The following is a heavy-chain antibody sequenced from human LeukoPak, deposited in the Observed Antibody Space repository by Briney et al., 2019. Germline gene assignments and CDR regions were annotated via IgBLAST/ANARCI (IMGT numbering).Heavy chain of an antibody. CDR1: GFTFSNYW. CDR3: ARDGDIVIMTINFDAFDI. V-gene: IGHV3-7*01. CDR2: IKQDGNEK. D-gene: IGHD2-8*01. J-gene: IGHJ3*02. Sequence: GGSLRLSCAASGFTFSNYWMTWVRQAPGKGLEWVANIKQDGNEKYYVDSVKGRFTISRDNAKNSLYLQMNSLRAEDTAVYYCARDGDIVIMTINFDAFDIWGQGTMVTVSS.